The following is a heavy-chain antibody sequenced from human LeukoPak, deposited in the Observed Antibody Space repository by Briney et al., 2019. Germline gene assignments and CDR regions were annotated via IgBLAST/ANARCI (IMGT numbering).Heavy chain of an antibody. V-gene: IGHV4-4*07. D-gene: IGHD4-17*01. J-gene: IGHJ4*02. CDR2: IYTSGST. CDR1: GGSISSYY. CDR3: VANYGDYVFDY. Sequence: SETLSLTCTVSGGSISSYYWSWIRQPAGKGLEWIGRIYTSGSTNYNPSLKSRVTISVDTSKNQFSLKLSSVTAADTAVYYCVANYGDYVFDYWGQGTLVTVSS.